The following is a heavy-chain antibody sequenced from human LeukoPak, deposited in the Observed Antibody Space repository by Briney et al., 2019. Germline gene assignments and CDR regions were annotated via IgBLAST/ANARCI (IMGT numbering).Heavy chain of an antibody. CDR3: AKGRLQLWLIDY. CDR2: INQDGSEK. V-gene: IGHV3-7*01. CDR1: GFTFSGYW. J-gene: IGHJ4*02. Sequence: GSLRLSCAASGFTFSGYWMSWVRQAPGKGLEWVANINQDGSEKYYVDSVKGRFTISRDNAKNSVYLQMNSLRAEDTAVYYCAKGRLQLWLIDYWGQGTLVTVSS. D-gene: IGHD5-18*01.